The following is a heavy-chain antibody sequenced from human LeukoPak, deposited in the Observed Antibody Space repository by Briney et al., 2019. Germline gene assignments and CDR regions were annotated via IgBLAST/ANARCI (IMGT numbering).Heavy chain of an antibody. CDR2: IYYSGST. D-gene: IGHD1-26*01. Sequence: SQTLSLTCTVSGGSISSGDYYWSWIRQPPGKGLEWIGYIYYSGSTNYNPSLKSRVTISVDTSKNQFSLKLSSVTATDTAVYYCARHGSRGAGASYFDYWGQGTLVTVSS. CDR3: ARHGSRGAGASYFDY. V-gene: IGHV4-30-4*01. J-gene: IGHJ4*02. CDR1: GGSISSGDYY.